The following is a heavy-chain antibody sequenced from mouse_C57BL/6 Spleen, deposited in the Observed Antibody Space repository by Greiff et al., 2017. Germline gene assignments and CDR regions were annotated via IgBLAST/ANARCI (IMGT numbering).Heavy chain of an antibody. J-gene: IGHJ2*01. D-gene: IGHD3-2*02. CDR1: GYTFTDYY. CDR3: ARSGYGYFDD. V-gene: IGHV1-19*01. CDR2: INPYNGGT. Sequence: VQLQQSGPVLVKPGASVKMSCKASGYTFTDYYMNWVKQSHGKSLEWIGVINPYNGGTSYNQKFKGKATLTVDKSSSTAYMELNSLTSEDSAVYYCARSGYGYFDDWGQGTTLTVSS.